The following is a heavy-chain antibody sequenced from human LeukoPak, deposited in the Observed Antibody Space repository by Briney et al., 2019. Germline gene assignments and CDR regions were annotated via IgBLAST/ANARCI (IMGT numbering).Heavy chain of an antibody. CDR1: GGSISSGGYY. CDR2: IYHSGST. V-gene: IGHV4-30-2*01. J-gene: IGHJ3*02. Sequence: SETLSLTCTVSGGSISSGGYYWSWIRQPPGKGLEWIGYIYHSGSTYYNPSLKSRVTISVDRSKNQFSLKLSSVTAADTAVYYCASPDNGSGSYGAFDIWGQGTMVTVSS. CDR3: ASPDNGSGSYGAFDI. D-gene: IGHD3-10*01.